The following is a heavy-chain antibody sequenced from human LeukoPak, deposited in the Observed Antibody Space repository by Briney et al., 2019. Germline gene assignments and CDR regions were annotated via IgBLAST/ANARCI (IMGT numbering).Heavy chain of an antibody. V-gene: IGHV3-74*01. CDR3: ARELLWFGENKADY. CDR1: GFTFSRNW. CDR2: INTDGGST. Sequence: PGGSLRLSCAASGFTFSRNWMHWVRQTPGKGLVWVSRINTDGGSTRYADSVKGRFTISRDNAKNTLYLQMRSLRAEDTAVYYCARELLWFGENKADYWGQGTLVTVSS. J-gene: IGHJ4*02. D-gene: IGHD3-10*01.